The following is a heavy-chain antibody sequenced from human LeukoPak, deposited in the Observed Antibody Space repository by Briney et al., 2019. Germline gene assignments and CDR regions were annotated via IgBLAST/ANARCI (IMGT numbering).Heavy chain of an antibody. Sequence: SGTLSLTCAVSGGSISSSNWWSWVSQPPGKGLEWLGEIYHSGSTSYNPSLKSRVSISVDKSKNQFSLKLSSVTAADTAVYYGVRVGIASAGRVIGFDIWGQGTMVTVSS. CDR1: GGSISSSNW. D-gene: IGHD6-13*01. CDR2: IYHSGST. V-gene: IGHV4-4*02. J-gene: IGHJ3*02. CDR3: VRVGIASAGRVIGFDI.